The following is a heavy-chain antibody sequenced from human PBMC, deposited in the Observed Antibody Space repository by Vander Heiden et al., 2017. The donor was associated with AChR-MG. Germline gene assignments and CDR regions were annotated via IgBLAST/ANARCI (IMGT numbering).Heavy chain of an antibody. J-gene: IGHJ4*02. Sequence: QITLKESGPPLVNPTQTPTPTCNFPGFSLSTRGLGVGWLRQPPGKALEWLALIYWDDDKRYSPSLKSRLTITKDTSKNQVVLTMTNMDPVDTATYYCAHSGCSGGSCYGGSDYWGQGTLVTVSS. CDR3: AHSGCSGGSCYGGSDY. CDR1: GFSLSTRGLG. CDR2: IYWDDDK. D-gene: IGHD2-15*01. V-gene: IGHV2-5*02.